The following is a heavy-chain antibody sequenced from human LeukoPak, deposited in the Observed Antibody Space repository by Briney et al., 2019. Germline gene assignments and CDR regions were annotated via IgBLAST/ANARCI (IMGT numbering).Heavy chain of an antibody. CDR1: GGSFSGYY. CDR2: INHSGST. J-gene: IGHJ4*02. Sequence: SETLSLTCAVYGGSFSGYYWSWIRQPPGKGLEWIGEINHSGSTNYNPSLKSRVTISVDTSKNQFSLKLSSVTAADTAVCYCARSPFWGSYRRTYYFDYWGQGTLVTVSS. D-gene: IGHD3-16*02. V-gene: IGHV4-34*01. CDR3: ARSPFWGSYRRTYYFDY.